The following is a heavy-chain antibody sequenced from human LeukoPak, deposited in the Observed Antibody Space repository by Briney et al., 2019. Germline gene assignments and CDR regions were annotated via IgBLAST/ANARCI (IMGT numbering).Heavy chain of an antibody. D-gene: IGHD2-2*01. J-gene: IGHJ4*02. Sequence: GGSLRLSCAASGFTFSNYAMSWVRQAPGKGLEWVSVISGSGGSTFYSDSVKGRFTISRDNSKNTLYPQMNNLRAEDTALYYCSRNDRFTSSPRYYFDYWGQGALVTVSS. CDR1: GFTFSNYA. CDR3: SRNDRFTSSPRYYFDY. CDR2: ISGSGGST. V-gene: IGHV3-23*01.